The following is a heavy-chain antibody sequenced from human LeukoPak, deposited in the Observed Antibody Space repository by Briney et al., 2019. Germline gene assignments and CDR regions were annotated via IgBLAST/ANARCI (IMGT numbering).Heavy chain of an antibody. CDR1: GYTLTDNH. D-gene: IGHD7-27*01. J-gene: IGHJ3*01. CDR2: ISPNSGGT. CDR3: ARELGRNALDV. Sequence: ASVKVSFKASGYTLTDNHMYWIRQAPGQGLECMGWISPNSGGTNYAQKFQGRITMTGDTSISTGYMELSSLRSDDTGVYYCARELGRNALDVWGQGTMVTVSS. V-gene: IGHV1-2*02.